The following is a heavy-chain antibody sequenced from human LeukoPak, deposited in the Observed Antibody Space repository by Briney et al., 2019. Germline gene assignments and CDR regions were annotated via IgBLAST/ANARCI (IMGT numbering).Heavy chain of an antibody. CDR1: GYTFTSYG. D-gene: IGHD3-3*01. CDR3: AREATIFGVVTPDY. V-gene: IGHV1-18*01. J-gene: IGHJ4*02. Sequence: ASVKVSCKASGYTFTSYGISWVRQAPGQGLEWMGWISAYNGNTNYAQKLQGRVTMTTDTSTSTAYMELRSLRSDDPAVYYCAREATIFGVVTPDYWGQGTLVTVSS. CDR2: ISAYNGNT.